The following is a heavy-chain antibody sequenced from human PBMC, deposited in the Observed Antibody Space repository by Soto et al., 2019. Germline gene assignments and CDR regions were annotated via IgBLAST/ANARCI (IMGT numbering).Heavy chain of an antibody. CDR2: ISGSGGST. D-gene: IGHD3-22*01. J-gene: IGHJ4*02. V-gene: IGHV3-23*01. CDR1: GFTFSSYA. Sequence: GGSLRLSCAASGFTFSSYAMSWFRQAPGKGLEWVSAISGSGGSTYYADSVKGRFTISRDNSKNTLYLQMNSLRAEDTAVYYCAKGTDYDSSGSTFDYWGQGTLVTVSS. CDR3: AKGTDYDSSGSTFDY.